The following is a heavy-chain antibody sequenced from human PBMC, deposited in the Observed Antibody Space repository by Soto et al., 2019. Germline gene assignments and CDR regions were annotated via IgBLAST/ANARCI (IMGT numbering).Heavy chain of an antibody. D-gene: IGHD5-18*01. J-gene: IGHJ6*02. CDR3: ARERNTGYDYSYYYGMDV. Sequence: GGSLRLSCAASGFTFSPHAMHWVRQGPGKGLEWVAVISYEGSNKYYADSVKGRFTISRDNSKNTLYLQMNSLRAEDTAVYYCARERNTGYDYSYYYGMDVWGQGTTVTVSS. CDR2: ISYEGSNK. CDR1: GFTFSPHA. V-gene: IGHV3-30-3*01.